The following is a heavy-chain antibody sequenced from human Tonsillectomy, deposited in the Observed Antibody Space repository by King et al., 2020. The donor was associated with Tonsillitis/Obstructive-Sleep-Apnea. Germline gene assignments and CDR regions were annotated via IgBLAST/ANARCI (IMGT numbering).Heavy chain of an antibody. J-gene: IGHJ3*02. CDR2: IYTSGST. Sequence: QLQESGPGLVKPSETLSLTCTVSGGSISSYYWSWIRQPAGKGLEWIGRIYTSGSTNYNPSLKSRVTMSVDTSKNQFSLKLSSVTAADTAVYYCARDQGYYDILTGYYKLPDAFDICGQGTMVTVSS. D-gene: IGHD3-9*01. V-gene: IGHV4-4*07. CDR1: GGSISSYY. CDR3: ARDQGYYDILTGYYKLPDAFDI.